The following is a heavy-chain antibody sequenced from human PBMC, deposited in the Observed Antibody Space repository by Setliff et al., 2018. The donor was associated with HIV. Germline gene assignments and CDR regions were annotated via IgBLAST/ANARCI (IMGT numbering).Heavy chain of an antibody. Sequence: GGSLRLSCTASGFTFGDYAMSWVRQAPGKGLEWVGVIRSKAYGGTTEYAASVKGRFTISRDDSKSIAYLQMNSLKTEDIAVYYCTRGPATQLWLEYFQHWGQGTLVTVSS. CDR3: TRGPATQLWLEYFQH. D-gene: IGHD5-18*01. J-gene: IGHJ1*01. CDR2: IRSKAYGGTT. V-gene: IGHV3-49*04. CDR1: GFTFGDYA.